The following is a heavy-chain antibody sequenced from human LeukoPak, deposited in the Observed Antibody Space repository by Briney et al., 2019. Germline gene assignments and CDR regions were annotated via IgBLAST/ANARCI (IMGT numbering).Heavy chain of an antibody. CDR1: GFTFSSYA. J-gene: IGHJ4*02. CDR3: AKIAAAGTFGDY. Sequence: PGGSLRLSCAASGFTFSSYAMSWVRRAPGKGLEWVSAISGSGGSTYYADSVKGWFTISRDNSKNTLYLQMNSLRAEDTAVYYCAKIAAAGTFGDYWGQGTLVTVSS. V-gene: IGHV3-23*01. CDR2: ISGSGGST. D-gene: IGHD6-13*01.